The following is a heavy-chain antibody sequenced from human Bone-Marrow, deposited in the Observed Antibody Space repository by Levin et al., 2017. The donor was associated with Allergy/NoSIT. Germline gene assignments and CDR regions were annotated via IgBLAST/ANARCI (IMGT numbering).Heavy chain of an antibody. J-gene: IGHJ4*02. CDR1: GFTFSSHS. V-gene: IGHV3-48*02. CDR2: ITGSGDTI. Sequence: PGGSLRLSCAASGFTFSSHSMNWVRQAPGKGLEWVSYITGSGDTIYYADSVKGRFTISRDNAKNSLYLQMNSLRDEDTAVYYCAAGGDCDYWGQGTLVTVSS. CDR3: AAGGDCDY. D-gene: IGHD2-8*02.